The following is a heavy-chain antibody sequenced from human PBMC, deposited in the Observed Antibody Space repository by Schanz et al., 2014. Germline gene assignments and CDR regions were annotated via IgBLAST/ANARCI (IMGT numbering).Heavy chain of an antibody. CDR1: GFTFNDYY. J-gene: IGHJ4*02. CDR3: ARDPVEGAPTPYYFDS. D-gene: IGHD1-26*01. V-gene: IGHV3-11*06. CDR2: ISGSDNYI. Sequence: QVQLVESGGGLVKPGGSLRLSCAASGFTFNDYYMNWIRQAPGKGLEWVSYISGSDNYINYADSVKGRFTISRDNAKNSVFLQMSSLRVEDTGLYFCARDPVEGAPTPYYFDSWGPGTLVTVSS.